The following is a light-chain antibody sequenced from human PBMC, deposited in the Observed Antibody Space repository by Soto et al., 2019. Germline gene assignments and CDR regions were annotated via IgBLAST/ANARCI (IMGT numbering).Light chain of an antibody. V-gene: IGLV2-14*01. CDR1: SSDVGGSKY. J-gene: IGLJ1*01. CDR3: TSSTTDSPYV. CDR2: KVS. Sequence: QSVLTQPASVSGSPGQSITISCTGTSSDVGGSKYVSWYQQYPGKVPKLLINKVSNRPSGVSNRFSGSKSGNTASLTISGLLAEDEADYFCTSSTTDSPYVFGTGTKLTVL.